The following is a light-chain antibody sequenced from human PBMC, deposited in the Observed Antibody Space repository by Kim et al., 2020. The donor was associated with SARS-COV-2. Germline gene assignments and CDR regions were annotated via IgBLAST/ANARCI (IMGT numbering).Light chain of an antibody. J-gene: IGKJ2*01. Sequence: DIQMTQSPSTLSASVGDRVTITCRASQSVGGWLAWYQQRPGMAPKLLIYKASTLQSGVPSRFSGSGSGTEFTLTISSLQPEDFATYYCQQYDSYSYTFGQGTKLEI. CDR3: QQYDSYSYT. V-gene: IGKV1-5*03. CDR1: QSVGGW. CDR2: KAS.